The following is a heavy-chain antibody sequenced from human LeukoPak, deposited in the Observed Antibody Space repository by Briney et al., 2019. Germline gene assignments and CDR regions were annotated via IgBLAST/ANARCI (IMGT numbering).Heavy chain of an antibody. D-gene: IGHD2/OR15-2a*01. J-gene: IGHJ6*03. Sequence: SETLSLTCTVSGGSISSYYWSWIRQPAGKGLEWIGRIYTSGSTNYNPSLKSRVTMSVDTSKNQFSLKLSSVTAADTAVYYCAKGGGGSTTYHYYYMDVWGKGTTVIVSS. CDR2: IYTSGST. V-gene: IGHV4-4*07. CDR1: GGSISSYY. CDR3: AKGGGGSTTYHYYYMDV.